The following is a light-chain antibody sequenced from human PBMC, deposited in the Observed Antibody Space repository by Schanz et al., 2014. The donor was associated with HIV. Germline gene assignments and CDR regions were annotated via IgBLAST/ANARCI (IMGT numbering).Light chain of an antibody. V-gene: IGLV1-44*01. Sequence: QSVLTQPPSASGPPGQRVTISCSGSSSNIGSKTVNWYQHLPGMAPKLIIFEVNRRPSGVPNRFSGSKSGNTASLTISGLQAEDEADYYCSSYANTDTVLFGGGTKLTVL. J-gene: IGLJ2*01. CDR1: SSNIGSKT. CDR3: SSYANTDTVL. CDR2: EVN.